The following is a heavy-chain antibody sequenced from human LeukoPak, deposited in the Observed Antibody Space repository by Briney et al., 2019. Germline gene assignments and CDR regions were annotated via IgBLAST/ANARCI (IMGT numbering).Heavy chain of an antibody. D-gene: IGHD6-13*01. V-gene: IGHV1-69*04. CDR3: ARDSAAGRVYCDC. CDR1: GGTFSSYT. CDR2: FILILGIA. J-gene: IGHJ4*02. Sequence: ASVKVSCKASGGTFSSYTISWVRQAPGQGLEWMGRFILILGIANYAQTFKGRVTITADKSTSTAYMELTSLRSARPAVYSCARDSAAGRVYCDCWRQGTLVTVPS.